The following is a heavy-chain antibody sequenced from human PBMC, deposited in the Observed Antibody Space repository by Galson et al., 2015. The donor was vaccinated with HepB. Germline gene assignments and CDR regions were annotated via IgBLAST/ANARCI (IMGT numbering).Heavy chain of an antibody. J-gene: IGHJ3*02. CDR2: ISGSGGST. CDR1: GFTFSSYA. Sequence: SLRLSCAASGFTFSSYAMSWVRRAPGKGLEWVSAISGSGGSTYYADSVKGRFTISRDNSKNTLYLQMNSLRAEDTAVYYCAKDRQDIVLVAKGNGGAFDIWGQGTMVTVSS. CDR3: AKDRQDIVLVAKGNGGAFDI. D-gene: IGHD2-8*02. V-gene: IGHV3-23*01.